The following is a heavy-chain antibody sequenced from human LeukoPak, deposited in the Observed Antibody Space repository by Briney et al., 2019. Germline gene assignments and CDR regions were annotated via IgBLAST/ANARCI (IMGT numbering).Heavy chain of an antibody. J-gene: IGHJ6*02. D-gene: IGHD1-26*01. V-gene: IGHV3-21*01. CDR2: ITTNSNYI. Sequence: GGSLRLSCAASGFTFSAYNMNWIRQAPGKGLEWVSSITTNSNYIYYADSVKGRFTVSRDNAKNSLYLQMNSVRAEDTAVYYCARESYVPVWGQGTTVTVSS. CDR1: GFTFSAYN. CDR3: ARESYVPV.